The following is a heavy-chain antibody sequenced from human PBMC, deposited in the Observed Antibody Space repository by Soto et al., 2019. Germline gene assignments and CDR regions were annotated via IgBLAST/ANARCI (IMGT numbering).Heavy chain of an antibody. D-gene: IGHD3-9*01. CDR2: ISGSGGST. Sequence: GGSLRLSCAASGFTFSSYAMSWVRQAPGKGLEWVSAISGSGGSTYYADSVKGRFTISRDNSKNTLYLQMNSLRAEDTAVYYCAKDPVRYFDLNNWFDPWGQGTLVTVSS. CDR1: GFTFSSYA. V-gene: IGHV3-23*01. J-gene: IGHJ5*02. CDR3: AKDPVRYFDLNNWFDP.